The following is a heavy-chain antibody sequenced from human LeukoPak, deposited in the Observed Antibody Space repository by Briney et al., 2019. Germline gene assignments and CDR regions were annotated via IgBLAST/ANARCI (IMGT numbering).Heavy chain of an antibody. Sequence: GGSLRLSCAASGFTFSSYAMSWVRQAPGKGLEWVSAISGSGGSAYYVDSVKGRFTISRDNSKSTLYLQMNSLRAEDTAVYYCAKVYDFWSGSNTYYFDYWGQGTLVTVSS. CDR1: GFTFSSYA. V-gene: IGHV3-23*01. CDR2: ISGSGGSA. D-gene: IGHD3-3*01. J-gene: IGHJ4*02. CDR3: AKVYDFWSGSNTYYFDY.